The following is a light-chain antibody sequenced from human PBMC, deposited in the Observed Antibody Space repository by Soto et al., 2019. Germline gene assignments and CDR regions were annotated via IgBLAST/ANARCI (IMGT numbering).Light chain of an antibody. J-gene: IGLJ1*01. Sequence: QSVLTQPTSVSGAPGQRVTISCTGSSSNIGAGYDVHWYQQLPGTAPKLLIYGNSNRPSGVPDRFSGSKSGTSASLAITGLQAEDEADYYCQSYDSSLSGLYVSGTRTKVPVL. CDR2: GNS. CDR3: QSYDSSLSGLYV. V-gene: IGLV1-40*01. CDR1: SSNIGAGYD.